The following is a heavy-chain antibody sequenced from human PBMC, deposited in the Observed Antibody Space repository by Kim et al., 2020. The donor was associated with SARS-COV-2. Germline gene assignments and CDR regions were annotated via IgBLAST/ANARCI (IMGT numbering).Heavy chain of an antibody. J-gene: IGHJ2*01. Sequence: ASVKVSCKASGYTFTSYAMHWVRQAPGQRLEWMGWINAGNGNTKYSQKFQGRVTITRDTSASTAYMELSSLRSEDTAVYYCARSVADYYYSSGYYYWYFDLWGRGTLVTVSS. CDR1: GYTFTSYA. CDR2: INAGNGNT. D-gene: IGHD3-22*01. CDR3: ARSVADYYYSSGYYYWYFDL. V-gene: IGHV1-3*01.